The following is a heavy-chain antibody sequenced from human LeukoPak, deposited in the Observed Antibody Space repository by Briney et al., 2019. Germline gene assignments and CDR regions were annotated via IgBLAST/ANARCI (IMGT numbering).Heavy chain of an antibody. CDR2: ISYDGSNK. CDR1: GFTFSSYA. Sequence: GGSLRLSCAASGFTFSSYAMHWVRQAPGKGLEWVAVISYDGSNKYYADSVKGRFTISRDNSKNTLYLQMNSLRAEDTAVYYCARDQRFLATSYWGRGTLVTVSS. V-gene: IGHV3-30-3*01. D-gene: IGHD3-3*01. J-gene: IGHJ4*02. CDR3: ARDQRFLATSY.